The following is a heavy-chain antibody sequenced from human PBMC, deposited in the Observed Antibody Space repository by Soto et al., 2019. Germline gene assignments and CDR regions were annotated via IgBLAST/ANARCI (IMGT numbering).Heavy chain of an antibody. CDR2: INSDGSST. D-gene: IGHD4-4*01. CDR1: GFTFSSYW. V-gene: IGHV3-74*01. CDR3: ARGGLQYYYYMDV. Sequence: GGSLRLSCAASGFTFSSYWMHWVRQAPGKGLVWVSRINSDGSSTSYADSVKGRFTISRDNAKNTLYLQMNSLRAEDTAVYYCARGGLQYYYYMDVWGKGTTVTVSS. J-gene: IGHJ6*03.